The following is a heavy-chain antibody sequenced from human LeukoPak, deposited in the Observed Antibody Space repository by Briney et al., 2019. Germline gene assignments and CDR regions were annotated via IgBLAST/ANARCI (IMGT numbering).Heavy chain of an antibody. J-gene: IGHJ4*02. V-gene: IGHV3-30*02. CDR3: ARDLTVGPTTDYFDY. Sequence: PGGSLRLSCAASGFTFSSYGMHWVRQAPGKGLEWVAFIRYDGSNKYYADSVKGRFTISRDNSKNTLYLRMNSLRAEDTAVYYCARDLTVGPTTDYFDYWGQGTLVTVSS. CDR2: IRYDGSNK. CDR1: GFTFSSYG. D-gene: IGHD1-26*01.